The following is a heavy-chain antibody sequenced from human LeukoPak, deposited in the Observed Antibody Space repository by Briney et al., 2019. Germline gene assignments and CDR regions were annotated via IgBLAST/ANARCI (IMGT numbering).Heavy chain of an antibody. Sequence: GGSLRLSCAASGFTFSSYAMHWVRQAPGKGLEWVAVISYDGSNKYYADSVKGRFTISRDNSKNTLYLQMNSLRAEDTAVYYCARVSDGSGSYLDYWGQGTLVTVSS. CDR1: GFTFSSYA. CDR3: ARVSDGSGSYLDY. CDR2: ISYDGSNK. V-gene: IGHV3-30*04. D-gene: IGHD3-10*01. J-gene: IGHJ4*02.